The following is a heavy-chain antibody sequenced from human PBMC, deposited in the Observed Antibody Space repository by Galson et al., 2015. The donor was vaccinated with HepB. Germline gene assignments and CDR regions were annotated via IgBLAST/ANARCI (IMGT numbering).Heavy chain of an antibody. J-gene: IGHJ6*02. CDR2: IDPSDSYT. CDR1: GYSFTGYW. Sequence: QSGAEVKKPGESPRISCKGSGYSFTGYWISWVRQMPGKGLEWMGRIDPSDSYTNYSPSFQGHVTISADKSISTAYLQWSSLKASDTAMYYCARHGGSYQSRYYYYGMDVWGQGTTVTVSS. V-gene: IGHV5-10-1*01. D-gene: IGHD1-26*01. CDR3: ARHGGSYQSRYYYYGMDV.